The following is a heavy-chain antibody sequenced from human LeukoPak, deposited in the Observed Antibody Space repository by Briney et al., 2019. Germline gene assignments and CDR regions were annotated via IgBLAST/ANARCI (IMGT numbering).Heavy chain of an antibody. CDR3: ARHMLPQDFDY. Sequence: SQTLSLTCSVSGDSISSGSYYWSWIRQPAGKGLEWIGRIYASGSTNYNPSLKSRVTISVDTSKNQFSLKLNSVTAADTAVYYCARHMLPQDFDYWGQGTLVTVSS. CDR1: GDSISSGSYY. CDR2: IYASGST. J-gene: IGHJ4*02. V-gene: IGHV4-61*02. D-gene: IGHD3-10*02.